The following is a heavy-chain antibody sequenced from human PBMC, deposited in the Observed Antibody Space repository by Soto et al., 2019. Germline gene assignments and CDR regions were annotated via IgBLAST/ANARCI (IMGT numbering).Heavy chain of an antibody. Sequence: SETLSLTCTVSGGSISSYYWSWIRQPPGKGLEWIGYIYYSGSTNYNPSLKSRVTISVDTSKNQFSLKLSSVTAADTAVYYCIGGSTVTTFHYWGQGTLVTVSS. V-gene: IGHV4-59*08. CDR1: GGSISSYY. D-gene: IGHD4-4*01. J-gene: IGHJ4*02. CDR3: IGGSTVTTFHY. CDR2: IYYSGST.